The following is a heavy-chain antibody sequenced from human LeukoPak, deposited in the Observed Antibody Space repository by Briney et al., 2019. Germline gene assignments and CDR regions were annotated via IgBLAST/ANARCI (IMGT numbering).Heavy chain of an antibody. CDR2: INPNSGGT. CDR1: GYTFTGYY. V-gene: IGHV1-2*02. CDR3: ARTQNYDFWSGYSPYNWFDP. D-gene: IGHD3-3*01. J-gene: IGHJ5*02. Sequence: ASVRVSCKASGYTFTGYYMHWVRQAPGQGLEWMGWINPNSGGTNYAQKFQGRVTMTRDTSISTAYMELSSLRSEDTAVYYCARTQNYDFWSGYSPYNWFDPWGQGTLVTVSS.